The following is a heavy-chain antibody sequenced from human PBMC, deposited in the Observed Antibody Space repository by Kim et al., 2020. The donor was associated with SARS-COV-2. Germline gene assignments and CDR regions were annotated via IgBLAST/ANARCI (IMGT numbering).Heavy chain of an antibody. CDR2: IDPSDSYT. V-gene: IGHV5-10-1*01. Sequence: GESLKISCKGSGYSFTSYWISWVRQMPGKGLEWMGRIDPSDSYTNYSPSFQGHVTISADKSISTAYLQWSSLKASDTAMYYCARHSPSIAAALYYFDYWGQGTLVTVSS. J-gene: IGHJ4*02. D-gene: IGHD6-13*01. CDR1: GYSFTSYW. CDR3: ARHSPSIAAALYYFDY.